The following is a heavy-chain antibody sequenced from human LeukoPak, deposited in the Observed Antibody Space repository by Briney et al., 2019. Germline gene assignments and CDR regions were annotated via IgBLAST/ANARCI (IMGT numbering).Heavy chain of an antibody. J-gene: IGHJ5*02. V-gene: IGHV1-46*01. CDR3: ARDNSVGDVAWWFDP. D-gene: IGHD1-26*01. Sequence: ASVKVSCKASGYTFTSYDINWVRQAPGQGLEWLGLINPSGSSTLYAQKFQGRITMTRDMSTTTDYMELSSLTYDDTAVYYCARDNSVGDVAWWFDPWGQGTLVTVSS. CDR1: GYTFTSYD. CDR2: INPSGSST.